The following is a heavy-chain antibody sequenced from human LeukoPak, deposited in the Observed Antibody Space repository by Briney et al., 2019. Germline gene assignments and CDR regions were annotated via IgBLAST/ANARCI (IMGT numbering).Heavy chain of an antibody. Sequence: GGSLRLSCAASGFTLSSYWMSWVRQAPGKGLEWVANIKQDGSEKYYVDSVKGRFTISRDNAKNSLYLQMTSLRAEDTAVYYCARGSEYMIYWGQGTLVTVSS. CDR1: GFTLSSYW. D-gene: IGHD3-16*01. CDR2: IKQDGSEK. V-gene: IGHV3-7*01. J-gene: IGHJ4*02. CDR3: ARGSEYMIY.